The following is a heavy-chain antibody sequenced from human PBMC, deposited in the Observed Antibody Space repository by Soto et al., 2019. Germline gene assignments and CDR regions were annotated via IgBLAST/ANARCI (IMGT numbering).Heavy chain of an antibody. CDR2: IYYSGST. Sequence: PSETLSLTCTVSGGSVSSGSYYWSWIRQPPGKGLEWIGYIYYSGSTNYNPSLKSRVTISVDTSKNQFSLKLSSVTAADTAVYYCARDNGGSYYGNWFDPWGQGTLVTVSS. D-gene: IGHD1-26*01. J-gene: IGHJ5*02. V-gene: IGHV4-61*01. CDR3: ARDNGGSYYGNWFDP. CDR1: GGSVSSGSYY.